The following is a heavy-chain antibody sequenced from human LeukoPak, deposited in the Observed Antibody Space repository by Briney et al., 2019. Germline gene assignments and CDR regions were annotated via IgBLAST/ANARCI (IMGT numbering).Heavy chain of an antibody. CDR3: ARGTMVRGALFDY. J-gene: IGHJ4*02. CDR1: GGSISSGDYY. V-gene: IGHV4-30-4*01. D-gene: IGHD3-10*01. Sequence: SEILSLTCTVSGGSISSGDYYWSWIRQPPGKGLEWIGYIYYSGSTYYNPSLKSRVTISVDTSKNQFSLKLSSVTAADTAVYYCARGTMVRGALFDYWGQGTLVTVSS. CDR2: IYYSGST.